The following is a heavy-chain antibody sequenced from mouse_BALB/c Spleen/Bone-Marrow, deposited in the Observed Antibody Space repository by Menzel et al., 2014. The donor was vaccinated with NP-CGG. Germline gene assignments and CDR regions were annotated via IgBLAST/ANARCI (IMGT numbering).Heavy chain of an antibody. J-gene: IGHJ4*01. V-gene: IGHV5-17*02. CDR3: GTDYGYSMDY. CDR2: ISSGSTNI. Sequence: EVQLVEFGGGLVQPGGSRKLSCAVAGFTFSSFGMHWVRQAPEKGLEWVAFISSGSTNIYYADTVKGRFTISRDNPKNILFLQMTSLRSEDTAMYYCGTDYGYSMDYWGQGTSATVSS. CDR1: GFTFSSFG. D-gene: IGHD1-1*01.